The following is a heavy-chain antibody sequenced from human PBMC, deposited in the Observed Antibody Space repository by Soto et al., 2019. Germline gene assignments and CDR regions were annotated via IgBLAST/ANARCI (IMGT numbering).Heavy chain of an antibody. CDR2: IKGDGSEK. Sequence: EVLLVESGGGLVQPGGSLTLSCAASRFTIGNYWMNWVRQAPGKGLEWVANIKGDGSEKYYVGSVEGRFTISRDNTKNSLDLQMNSLGVEDTAVYYCAAGFPPDFWGQGTLVTVSS. CDR1: RFTIGNYW. V-gene: IGHV3-7*01. J-gene: IGHJ4*02. CDR3: AAGFPPDF. D-gene: IGHD3-10*01.